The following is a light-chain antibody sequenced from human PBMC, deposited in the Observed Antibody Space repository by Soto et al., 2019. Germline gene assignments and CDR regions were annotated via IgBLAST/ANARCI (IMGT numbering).Light chain of an antibody. J-gene: IGKJ2*01. CDR3: HQYATSSPT. CDR1: QSIGGY. Sequence: DIQMTQSPSTLSASVGDRVTITCRASQSIGGYLVWYQQRPRQVPNLLIFGASALESGVPSRFSGSGSGTELTLTISSLQPTDFATYYCHQYATSSPTFGQGTKLQIK. CDR2: GAS. V-gene: IGKV1-5*01.